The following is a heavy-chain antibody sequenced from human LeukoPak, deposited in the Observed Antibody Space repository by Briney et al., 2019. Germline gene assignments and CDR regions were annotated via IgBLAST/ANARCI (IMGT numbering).Heavy chain of an antibody. D-gene: IGHD6-13*01. J-gene: IGHJ4*02. Sequence: GGSLRLSCAASGFTFSNAWMSWVRQAPGKGLVWVSRINSDGSSTSYADSVKGRFTISRDNAKNTLYLQMNSLRAEDTAVYYCARVPGVADGYWGQGTLVTVSS. V-gene: IGHV3-74*01. CDR1: GFTFSNAW. CDR3: ARVPGVADGY. CDR2: INSDGSST.